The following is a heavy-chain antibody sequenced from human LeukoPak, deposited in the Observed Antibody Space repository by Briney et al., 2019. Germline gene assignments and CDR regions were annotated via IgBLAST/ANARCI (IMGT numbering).Heavy chain of an antibody. CDR3: ARGPNWFDP. J-gene: IGHJ5*02. CDR1: GGSISSGDYY. CDR2: IYYSGST. Sequence: SETVSLTCTGSGGSISSGDYYWSWIRQPPGKGLEWIGYIYYSGSTYYNPSLKSRATISVDTSKNQFSLKLSSVTAADTAVYYCARGPNWFDPWGQGTLVTVSS. V-gene: IGHV4-30-4*01.